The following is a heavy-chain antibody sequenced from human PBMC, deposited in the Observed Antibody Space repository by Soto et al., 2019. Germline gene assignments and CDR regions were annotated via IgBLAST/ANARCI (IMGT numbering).Heavy chain of an antibody. V-gene: IGHV1-69*01. CDR2: VSPPFRTS. D-gene: IGHD3-10*01. J-gene: IGHJ6*02. CDR3: ARVLYYGSGSYSPYGMDV. CDR1: GVSFNNNG. Sequence: QVQLVQSGAEVKKPGSSVKVSCKTSGVSFNNNGIGWVRQAPGHGLEWMGGVSPPFRTSNYARKFQGRISITAGASTGTVNMALSSLTSEDTAEYYCARVLYYGSGSYSPYGMDVWGQGTTVTVSS.